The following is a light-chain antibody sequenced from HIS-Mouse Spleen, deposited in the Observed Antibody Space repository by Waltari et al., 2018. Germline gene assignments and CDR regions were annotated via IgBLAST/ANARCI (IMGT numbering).Light chain of an antibody. Sequence: QSALAQPASVSGSPGQSITISCTGTRRDVGGFNYFSWYQQHPGKAPKLMIYDVSNRPSGVSNPFSGSKSGNTASLTISGLQAEDEADYYCSSYTSSSTLVFGGGTKLTVL. CDR1: RRDVGGFNY. J-gene: IGLJ2*01. CDR2: DVS. V-gene: IGLV2-14*03. CDR3: SSYTSSSTLV.